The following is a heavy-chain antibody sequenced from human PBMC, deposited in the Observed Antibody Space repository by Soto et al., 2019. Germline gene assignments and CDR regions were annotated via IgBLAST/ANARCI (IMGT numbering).Heavy chain of an antibody. Sequence: PSETLSLTCTVSGGSISSSSYYWGWIRQPPGKGLEWIGSIYYSGSTYYNPSLKSRVTISVDTSKNQFSLKLSSATAADTAVYYCARQGFLEWLFHFDYWGQGTLVTVSS. CDR3: ARQGFLEWLFHFDY. CDR2: IYYSGST. D-gene: IGHD3-3*01. V-gene: IGHV4-39*01. CDR1: GGSISSSSYY. J-gene: IGHJ4*02.